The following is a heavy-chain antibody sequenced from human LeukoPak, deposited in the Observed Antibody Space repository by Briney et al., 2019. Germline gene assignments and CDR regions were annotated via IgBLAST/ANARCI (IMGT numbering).Heavy chain of an antibody. J-gene: IGHJ4*02. CDR3: ARAGDSGSYYVKN. CDR1: GGSFSGYY. Sequence: SETLSLPCAVYGGSFSGYYWSWLRQPPGKGLEWIGEINHSGSTNYHPSLKSRVTISVDTSKNEFSLKLSSVTAADTAVYYCARAGDSGSYYVKNWGQGTLVTVSS. V-gene: IGHV4-34*01. D-gene: IGHD1-26*01. CDR2: INHSGST.